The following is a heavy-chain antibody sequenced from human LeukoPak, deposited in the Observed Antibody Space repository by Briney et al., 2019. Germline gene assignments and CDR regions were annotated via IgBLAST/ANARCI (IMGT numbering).Heavy chain of an antibody. J-gene: IGHJ6*03. CDR2: ISSSSSTI. Sequence: PGGSLRLSCAASGFTFSSYSMNWVRQAPGKGLEWVSYISSSSSTIYYADSVKGRFTISRDNAKNSLYLQMNSLRAEDTAVYYCARPDRGDYYYYYYMDDWGKGTTVTVSS. V-gene: IGHV3-48*01. CDR3: ARPDRGDYYYYYYMDD. CDR1: GFTFSSYS.